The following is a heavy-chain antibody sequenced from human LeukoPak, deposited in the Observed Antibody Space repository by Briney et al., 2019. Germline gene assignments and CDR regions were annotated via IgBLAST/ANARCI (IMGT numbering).Heavy chain of an antibody. CDR3: ARTEMATIENWFDP. CDR2: IIPILGIA. J-gene: IGHJ5*02. CDR1: GYTFTSYG. D-gene: IGHD5-24*01. V-gene: IGHV1-69*04. Sequence: GASVKVSCKASGYTFTSYGISWVRQAPGQGLEWMGRIIPILGIANYAQKFQGRVTITADKSTSTAYMELSSLRSEDTAVYYCARTEMATIENWFDPWGQGTLVTVSS.